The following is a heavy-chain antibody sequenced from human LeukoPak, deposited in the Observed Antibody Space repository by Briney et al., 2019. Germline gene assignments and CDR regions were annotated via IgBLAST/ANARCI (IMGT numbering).Heavy chain of an antibody. CDR3: ARAGRAYYYDSSGYSFFDY. Sequence: SQTLSLTCTVSGGSISSGDYYWSWIRQPPGKGLEWIGYIYYSGSTYYNPSLKSRVTISVDTSKNQFSLKLSSVTAADTAVYYCARAGRAYYYDSSGYSFFDYWGQGTLVTVSS. CDR1: GGSISSGDYY. V-gene: IGHV4-30-4*01. D-gene: IGHD3-22*01. CDR2: IYYSGST. J-gene: IGHJ4*02.